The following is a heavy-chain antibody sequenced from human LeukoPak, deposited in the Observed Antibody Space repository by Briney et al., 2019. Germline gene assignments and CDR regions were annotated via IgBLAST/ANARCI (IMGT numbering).Heavy chain of an antibody. D-gene: IGHD4-23*01. Sequence: PGRSLRLSCAASGFTFRTYSMHAVRQAPGKGAESGLDIWYNGNNKYSADSVKGRFTISRDKSKKTVYLQMTSLRVEDTAVYYCAREEGADGTSGINSWGQGTLVIVSS. CDR1: GFTFRTYS. V-gene: IGHV3-33*01. J-gene: IGHJ4*02. CDR3: AREEGADGTSGINS. CDR2: IWYNGNNK.